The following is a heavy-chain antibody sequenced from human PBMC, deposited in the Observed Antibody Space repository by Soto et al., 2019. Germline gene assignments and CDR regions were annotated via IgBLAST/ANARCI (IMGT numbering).Heavy chain of an antibody. J-gene: IGHJ4*02. CDR2: IYLHYNK. D-gene: IGHD3-3*01. V-gene: IGHV2-5*01. CDR3: AHMPYFFSSEKDSFGY. Sequence: QITLRESGPTLVKPTETLTLTCTFSGFSLSTNGMAVGWIRQARGKALEWLGIIYLHYNKRYSPSLKSRLTITKDNSKNVVVLTMTNMDPVDTATYFCAHMPYFFSSEKDSFGYWGQGYLVTVSS. CDR1: GFSLSTNGMA.